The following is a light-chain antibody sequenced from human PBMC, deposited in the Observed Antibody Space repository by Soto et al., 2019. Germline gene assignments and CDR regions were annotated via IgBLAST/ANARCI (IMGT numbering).Light chain of an antibody. CDR3: SSYTSSGTWV. Sequence: QSALTQPASVSGSPGQSITISCTGTSSDVGGYKYVSWYQQNPGKAPKLMIYEVTNRPSGVSDPFSASKSGNTASLTISGLQAEDEADYYCSSYTSSGTWVFGGGTKLTVL. CDR1: SSDVGGYKY. V-gene: IGLV2-14*01. CDR2: EVT. J-gene: IGLJ3*02.